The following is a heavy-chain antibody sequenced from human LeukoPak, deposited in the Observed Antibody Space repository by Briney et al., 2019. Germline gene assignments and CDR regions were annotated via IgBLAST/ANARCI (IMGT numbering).Heavy chain of an antibody. V-gene: IGHV3-21*01. D-gene: IGHD3-10*01. CDR3: ARSLSPNYYAFGY. J-gene: IGHJ4*02. CDR2: ISSSSSYI. Sequence: GGSLRLSCAASGFTFSSYAMSWVRQAPGKGLEWVSSISSSSSYIYYADSVKGRFTISRGNAKKSLYMQMNSLRAEDTAVYYCARSLSPNYYAFGYWGQGTLVTVSS. CDR1: GFTFSSYA.